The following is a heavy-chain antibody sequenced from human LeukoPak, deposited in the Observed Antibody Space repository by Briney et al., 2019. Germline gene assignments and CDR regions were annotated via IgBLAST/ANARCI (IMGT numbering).Heavy chain of an antibody. CDR1: GYTFTSYA. CDR3: AREDCSSTSCYFDAFDI. Sequence: ASVKVSCKASGYTFTSYAMHWVRQAPGQRLEWMGWINAGNGNTKYSQKFQGRVAITRDTSATTAYLELSSLRSEDTAVYYCAREDCSSTSCYFDAFDIWGQGTMVTVSS. V-gene: IGHV1-3*01. D-gene: IGHD2-2*01. CDR2: INAGNGNT. J-gene: IGHJ3*02.